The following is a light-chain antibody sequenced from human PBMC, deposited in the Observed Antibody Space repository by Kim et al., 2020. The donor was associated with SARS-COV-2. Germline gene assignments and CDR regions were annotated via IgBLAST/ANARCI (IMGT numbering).Light chain of an antibody. CDR1: KLGDKY. J-gene: IGLJ1*01. Sequence: VSPGQTASITCSGDKLGDKYACWYQQKPGQSPVLVIYQDSKRPSGIPERFSGSNSGNTATLTISGTQAMDEADYYCQAWDSSTDYVFGTGTKVTVL. CDR2: QDS. CDR3: QAWDSSTDYV. V-gene: IGLV3-1*01.